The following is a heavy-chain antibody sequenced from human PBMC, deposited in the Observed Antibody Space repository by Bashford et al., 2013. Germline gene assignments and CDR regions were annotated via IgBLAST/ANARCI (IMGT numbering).Heavy chain of an antibody. Sequence: SVKVSCKASGGTFSSYAISWVRQAPGQGLEWMGGIIPIFGTANYAQKFQGRVTITADESTSTAYMELSSLRSEDTAVYYCARNYYDSSGYYWIFDYWGQGTLVTVSS. V-gene: IGHV1-69*13. CDR2: IIPIFGTA. CDR1: GGTFSSYA. CDR3: ARNYYDSSGYYWIFDY. D-gene: IGHD3-22*01. J-gene: IGHJ4*02.